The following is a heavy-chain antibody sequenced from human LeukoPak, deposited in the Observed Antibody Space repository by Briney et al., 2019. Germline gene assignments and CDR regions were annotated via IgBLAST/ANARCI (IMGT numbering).Heavy chain of an antibody. CDR2: ISAYNGNT. J-gene: IGHJ4*02. Sequence: ASVKVSYKASGYTFTSYGISWVRQAPGQGLEWMGWISAYNGNTNYAQKLQGRVTMTTDTSTSTAYMELRSLRSDDTAVYYCARGRAPSSGYPRNWYYFDYWGQGTLVTVSS. CDR3: ARGRAPSSGYPRNWYYFDY. D-gene: IGHD3-22*01. V-gene: IGHV1-18*01. CDR1: GYTFTSYG.